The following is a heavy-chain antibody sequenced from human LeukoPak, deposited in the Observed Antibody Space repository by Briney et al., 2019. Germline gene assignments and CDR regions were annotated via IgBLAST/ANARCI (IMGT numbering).Heavy chain of an antibody. Sequence: GGSLRLSCAASGFTFSSYGMHWVRQAPGKGLEWVAVISYDGSNKYYADSVKGRFTISRDNSKNTLYLQMNSLRAEDTAVYYCAKDQSGYSSGWYLHYYYGMDVWGQGTTVTVSS. CDR3: AKDQSGYSSGWYLHYYYGMDV. CDR2: ISYDGSNK. D-gene: IGHD6-19*01. CDR1: GFTFSSYG. V-gene: IGHV3-30*18. J-gene: IGHJ6*02.